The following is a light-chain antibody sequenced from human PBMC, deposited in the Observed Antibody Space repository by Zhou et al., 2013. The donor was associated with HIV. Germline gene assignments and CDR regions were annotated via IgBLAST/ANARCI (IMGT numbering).Light chain of an antibody. CDR2: GAS. V-gene: IGKV3-15*01. CDR3: QQRSNWPRT. Sequence: EIVMTQSPATLSVSPGERATLSCRASQSVSSNLAWYQQKPGHAPRLLIYGASTRATGIPGRFSGSGSGTEFSLTISSLQSEDFAVYYCQQRSNWPRTFGQGTKVEIK. CDR1: QSVSSN. J-gene: IGKJ1*01.